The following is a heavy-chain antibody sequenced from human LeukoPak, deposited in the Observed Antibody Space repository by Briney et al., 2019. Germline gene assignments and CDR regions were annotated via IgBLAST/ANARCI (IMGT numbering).Heavy chain of an antibody. V-gene: IGHV1-69*05. Sequence: ASVKVSCKASGGTFSSYAISWVRQAPGQGLEWMGRIIPIFGTANYAQKFQGRVTITTDESTSTAYMELSSLRSEDTAVYYCARGVGGNSVWVPHWGQGTLVTVSS. CDR3: ARGVGGNSVWVPH. CDR1: GGTFSSYA. D-gene: IGHD4-23*01. J-gene: IGHJ1*01. CDR2: IIPIFGTA.